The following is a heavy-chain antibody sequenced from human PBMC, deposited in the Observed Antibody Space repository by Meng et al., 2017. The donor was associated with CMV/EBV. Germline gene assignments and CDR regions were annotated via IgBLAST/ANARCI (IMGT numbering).Heavy chain of an antibody. Sequence: GESLKISCAASGFTFSSYAMSWARQAPGKGLEWVSAISGSGGSTYYADSVKGRFTISRDNSKNTLYLQMNSLRAEDTAVYYCAKEGDYSPAYNRFDPWGQGTLVTVSS. CDR2: ISGSGGST. J-gene: IGHJ5*02. V-gene: IGHV3-23*01. D-gene: IGHD4-11*01. CDR1: GFTFSSYA. CDR3: AKEGDYSPAYNRFDP.